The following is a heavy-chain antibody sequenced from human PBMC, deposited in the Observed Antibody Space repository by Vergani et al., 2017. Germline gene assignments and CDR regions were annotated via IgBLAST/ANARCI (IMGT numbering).Heavy chain of an antibody. V-gene: IGHV1-24*01. J-gene: IGHJ4*02. CDR3: ARLSRGDYYDSSGYRGEEDY. CDR1: GYTLTELS. CDR2: FDPEDGET. D-gene: IGHD3-22*01. Sequence: QVQLVQSGAEVKKPGASVKVSCKVSGYTLTELSMHWVRQAPGKGLEWMGGFDPEDGETIYAQKFQGRVTMTEDTSTDTAYMELSSLRSEDTAVYYCARLSRGDYYDSSGYRGEEDYWGQGTLVTVSS.